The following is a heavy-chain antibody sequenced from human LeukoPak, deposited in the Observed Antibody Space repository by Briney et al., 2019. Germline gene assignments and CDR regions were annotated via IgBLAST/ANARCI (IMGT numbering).Heavy chain of an antibody. CDR2: IKQDGSEK. J-gene: IGHJ3*02. V-gene: IGHV3-7*01. CDR3: ARDSHDILTGYDSNAFDI. CDR1: GFTFSSYW. D-gene: IGHD3-9*01. Sequence: GGSLRLSCAASGFTFSSYWMSWVRQAPGKGLERVANIKQDGSEKYYVDSVKGRFTISRDNAKNSLYLQMNSLRAEDTAVYYCARDSHDILTGYDSNAFDIWGQGTMVTVSS.